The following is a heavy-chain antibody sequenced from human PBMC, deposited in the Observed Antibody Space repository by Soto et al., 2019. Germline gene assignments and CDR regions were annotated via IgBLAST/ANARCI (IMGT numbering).Heavy chain of an antibody. Sequence: SETLSLTCTVSGGSISSGGYYWKWIRQHPGKGLEWIGYIYYSGNTYYNPSLKSRVTISVDTSNNQFSLKLRSVTAADTAVYYCASGGSSWVAYWGQGTLVTVSS. CDR1: GGSISSGGYY. CDR3: ASGGSSWVAY. V-gene: IGHV4-31*03. J-gene: IGHJ4*02. CDR2: IYYSGNT. D-gene: IGHD2-2*01.